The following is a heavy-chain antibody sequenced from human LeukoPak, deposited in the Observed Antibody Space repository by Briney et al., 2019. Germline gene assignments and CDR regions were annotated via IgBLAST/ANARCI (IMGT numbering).Heavy chain of an antibody. V-gene: IGHV1-46*01. J-gene: IGHJ6*02. Sequence: GASVKVSCKASGYTFTSYYMHWVRQAPGQGLEWMGIINPSGGSTSYAQKFQGRVTMTRDTSTSTVCMELSSLRSEDTAVYYCAREGGYGRPRYGMDVWGQGTTVTVSS. D-gene: IGHD5-12*01. CDR1: GYTFTSYY. CDR2: INPSGGST. CDR3: AREGGYGRPRYGMDV.